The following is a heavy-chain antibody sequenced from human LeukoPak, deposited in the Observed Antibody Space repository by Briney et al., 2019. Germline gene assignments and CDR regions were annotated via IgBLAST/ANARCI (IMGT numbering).Heavy chain of an antibody. CDR1: GYTFTGYY. Sequence: GASVKVSCKASGYTFTGYYMHWVRQAPGQGLEWMGWINPNSGGTNYAQKFQGRVTMTRDTSISTAYMELSRLRSDDTAVYYCARVRAVAGTPPDYWGQGTLVTVSS. CDR3: ARVRAVAGTPPDY. V-gene: IGHV1-2*02. CDR2: INPNSGGT. D-gene: IGHD6-19*01. J-gene: IGHJ4*02.